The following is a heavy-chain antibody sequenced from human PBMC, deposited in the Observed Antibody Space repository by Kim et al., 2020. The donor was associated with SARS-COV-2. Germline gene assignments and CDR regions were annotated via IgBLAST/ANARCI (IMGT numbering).Heavy chain of an antibody. Sequence: SNKYYADSVKGRFTISRDNSKNTLYLQMNSLRAEDTAVYYCARGSSSFDYWGQGTLVTVSS. D-gene: IGHD6-6*01. CDR3: ARGSSSFDY. J-gene: IGHJ4*02. CDR2: SNK. V-gene: IGHV3-33*01.